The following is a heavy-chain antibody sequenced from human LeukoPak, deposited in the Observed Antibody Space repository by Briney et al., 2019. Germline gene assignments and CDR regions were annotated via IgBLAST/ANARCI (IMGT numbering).Heavy chain of an antibody. V-gene: IGHV4-31*03. D-gene: IGHD6-19*01. Sequence: SETLSLTCTVSGGSISSGGYYWSWIRQHPGKGLEWIGYIYYSGSTYYNPSLKSRVTISVDTSKNQFSLKLSSVTAADTAVYYCARGTGEQWLVRQWGYYYYYGMDVWGQGTTVTVSS. CDR1: GGSISSGGYY. CDR2: IYYSGST. J-gene: IGHJ6*02. CDR3: ARGTGEQWLVRQWGYYYYYGMDV.